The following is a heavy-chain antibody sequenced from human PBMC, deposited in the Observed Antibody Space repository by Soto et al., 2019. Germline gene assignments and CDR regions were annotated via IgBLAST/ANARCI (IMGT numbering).Heavy chain of an antibody. J-gene: IGHJ4*02. D-gene: IGHD3-22*01. CDR2: IYYSGST. Sequence: PSETLSLTCTVSGCSISSYYWSWIRQPPGKGLEWIGCIYYSGSTNYNPSLKSRVTISVDTSKNQFSLKLSSVTAADTAVYYCAGSSGYYDAYYFDYWGQGTLVTVSS. CDR1: GCSISSYY. CDR3: AGSSGYYDAYYFDY. V-gene: IGHV4-59*01.